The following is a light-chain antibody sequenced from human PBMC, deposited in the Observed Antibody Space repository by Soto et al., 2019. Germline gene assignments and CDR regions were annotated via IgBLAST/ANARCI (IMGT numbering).Light chain of an antibody. J-gene: IGLJ1*01. CDR1: RRDVGGYNY. Sequence: QSALTQPPSASGSPGQSARISCTGTRRDVGGYNYVAWYQQHPGKAPKLMIYEVTKRPSGVPDRFSGSKSGNTAFLTVPGLQPGDEADYYCSSYVGSDVFVFGTGTKVTVL. CDR2: EVT. CDR3: SSYVGSDVFV. V-gene: IGLV2-8*01.